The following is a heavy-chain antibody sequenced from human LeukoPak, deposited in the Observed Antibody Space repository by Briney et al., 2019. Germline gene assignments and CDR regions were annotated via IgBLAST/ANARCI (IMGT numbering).Heavy chain of an antibody. Sequence: PSETLSLTCAVYGGSFNDYYWNWIRQPPGKGLEWIGEINLRGSTTYNPSLKSRVTISLDESKNQFSLKLSSVTAADTAVYYCARVYSSSWYVNRMKGHFEYWGQGTLVTVSS. CDR1: GGSFNDYY. D-gene: IGHD6-13*01. J-gene: IGHJ4*02. V-gene: IGHV4-34*01. CDR2: INLRGST. CDR3: ARVYSSSWYVNRMKGHFEY.